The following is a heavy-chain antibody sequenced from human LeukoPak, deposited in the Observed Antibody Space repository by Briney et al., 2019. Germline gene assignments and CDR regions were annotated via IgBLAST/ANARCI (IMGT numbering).Heavy chain of an antibody. CDR3: ARGGAVVVPAANWFDP. J-gene: IGHJ5*02. CDR1: GGSFSGYY. D-gene: IGHD2-2*01. V-gene: IGHV4-34*01. CDR2: INHSGST. Sequence: SETLSLTCAVYGGSFSGYYWSWIRQPPGKGLEWIGEINHSGSTNYNPSLKSRVTISVDTSKNQFSLKLSSVTAADTAVYYCARGGAVVVPAANWFDPWGQGTLVTVSS.